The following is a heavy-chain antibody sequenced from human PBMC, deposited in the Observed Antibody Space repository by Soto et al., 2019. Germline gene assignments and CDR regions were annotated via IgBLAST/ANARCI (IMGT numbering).Heavy chain of an antibody. CDR1: GFTFSSHS. V-gene: IGHV3-30-3*01. J-gene: IGHJ4*02. Sequence: QVQLVESGGGVVQPGRSLRLSCAASGFTFSSHSIQWVRQAPGKGLERVAVISYDGSIKYYADSVKGRFTISRDNSKNTAYLQMNSLRAKDTDVVYCAREWSTSGDLDYWGQGTLVIVSS. D-gene: IGHD3-10*01. CDR3: AREWSTSGDLDY. CDR2: ISYDGSIK.